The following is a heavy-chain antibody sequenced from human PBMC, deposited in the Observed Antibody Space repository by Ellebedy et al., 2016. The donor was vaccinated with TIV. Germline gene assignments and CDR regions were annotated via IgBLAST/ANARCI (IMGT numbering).Heavy chain of an antibody. J-gene: IGHJ4*02. CDR3: ATEMATKEDLFDY. CDR2: ISSDGSNK. Sequence: GESLKISCAASGFTFSSYGMHWVRQAPGKGLEWVAVISSDGSNKYYADSVKGRFTISRDNSKNTLYLQMNSLRAEDTAVYYCATEMATKEDLFDYWGQGTLVTVSS. CDR1: GFTFSSYG. V-gene: IGHV3-30*03. D-gene: IGHD5-24*01.